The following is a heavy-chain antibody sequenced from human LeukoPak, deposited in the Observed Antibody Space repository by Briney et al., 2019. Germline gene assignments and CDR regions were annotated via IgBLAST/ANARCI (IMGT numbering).Heavy chain of an antibody. CDR2: IYWDDDK. D-gene: IGHD5-18*01. Sequence: SGPTLANPTQTLTLTCTFSGLSLSTSGVGVGWIRQPPGKALEWLALIYWDDDKRYSPSLKSRLTITKDTSKNQVVLTMTNMDPVDTATYYCAHRLPGLLPYAFDIWGQGTMVTVSS. V-gene: IGHV2-5*02. J-gene: IGHJ3*02. CDR1: GLSLSTSGVG. CDR3: AHRLPGLLPYAFDI.